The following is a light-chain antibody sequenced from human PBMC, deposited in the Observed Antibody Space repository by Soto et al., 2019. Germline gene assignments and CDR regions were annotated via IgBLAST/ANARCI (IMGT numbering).Light chain of an antibody. V-gene: IGKV1-5*03. CDR2: KAS. Sequence: DIQMTQSPSTLSASVGDRVTITSRASQSVSSWLAWYQQKPGKVPKLLIYKASTLESGVPSRFSGSGSGTEFTLTISSLQPDDFATYYCQQYNSNPLTFGGGTKVEIK. CDR1: QSVSSW. J-gene: IGKJ4*01. CDR3: QQYNSNPLT.